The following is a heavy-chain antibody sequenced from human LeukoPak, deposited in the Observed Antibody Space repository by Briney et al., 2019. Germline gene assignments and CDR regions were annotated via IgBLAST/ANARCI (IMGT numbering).Heavy chain of an antibody. J-gene: IGHJ4*02. Sequence: SETLSLTCTVSGGSITSSSYHWGWIRQPPGKGLEWIGSIYYSGSTYYNPSLKSRVTISVDTSKNQFSLKLSSVPAADTAVYYCARRRPSHYDYVWGSYPKEAYFDYWGQGTLVTVSS. CDR1: GGSITSSSYH. CDR3: ARRRPSHYDYVWGSYPKEAYFDY. V-gene: IGHV4-39*01. D-gene: IGHD3-16*02. CDR2: IYYSGST.